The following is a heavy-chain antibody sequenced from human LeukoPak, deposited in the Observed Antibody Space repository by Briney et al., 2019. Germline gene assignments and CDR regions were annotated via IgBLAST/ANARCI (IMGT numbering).Heavy chain of an antibody. J-gene: IGHJ4*02. CDR3: AKEGPEGRYYFDY. D-gene: IGHD1-14*01. V-gene: IGHV4-4*02. CDR1: GFIFSNYG. Sequence: GSLRLSCAASGFIFSNYGMSWVRHAPGKGLEWIGEINHSGSTNYNPSLKSRVTISVDTSKNQFSLKLSSVTAADTAVYYCAKEGPEGRYYFDYWGQGTLVTVSS. CDR2: INHSGST.